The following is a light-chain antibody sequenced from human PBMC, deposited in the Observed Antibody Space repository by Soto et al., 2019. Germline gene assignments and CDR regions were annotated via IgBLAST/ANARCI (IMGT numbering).Light chain of an antibody. Sequence: EIVMTQSPATLSVSPGERATLSCRASQSVRSSLAWYQQKPGQAPRLLIYGASTRATGIPARFSGSGSETDFTLTISSLQSEDFAVYYCQQYNNWPPITFGQGTRLEIK. V-gene: IGKV3-15*01. CDR1: QSVRSS. CDR3: QQYNNWPPIT. J-gene: IGKJ5*01. CDR2: GAS.